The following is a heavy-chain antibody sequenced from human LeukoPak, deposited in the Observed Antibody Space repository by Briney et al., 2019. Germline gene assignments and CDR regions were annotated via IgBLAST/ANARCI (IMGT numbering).Heavy chain of an antibody. CDR3: ARDPRGYCSSTSCYRAFDI. CDR1: GGTFSSYA. D-gene: IGHD2-2*01. Sequence: SVKVSCKASGGTFSSYAISWVRQAPGQGLEWMGRIIPILGIANYAQKFQGRVTITADKSTSTAYMELSSLRSEDTAVYYCARDPRGYCSSTSCYRAFDIWGQGTMVTVSS. CDR2: IIPILGIA. V-gene: IGHV1-69*04. J-gene: IGHJ3*02.